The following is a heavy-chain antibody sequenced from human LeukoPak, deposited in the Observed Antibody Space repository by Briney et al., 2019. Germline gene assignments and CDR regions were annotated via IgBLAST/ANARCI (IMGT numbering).Heavy chain of an antibody. V-gene: IGHV1-69*04. CDR2: IIPILGIA. D-gene: IGHD3-9*01. CDR3: ARGGYDILTGYRIDY. CDR1: GGTFSSYA. J-gene: IGHJ4*02. Sequence: RASVKVYCKASGGTFSSYAISWVRQAPGQGLEWMGRIIPILGIANYAQKFQGRVTITADKSTSTAYMELSSLRSEDTAVYYCARGGYDILTGYRIDYWGQGTLVTVSS.